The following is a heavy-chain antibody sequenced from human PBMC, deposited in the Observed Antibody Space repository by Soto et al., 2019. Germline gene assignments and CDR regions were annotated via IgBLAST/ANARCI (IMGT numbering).Heavy chain of an antibody. Sequence: QVQLEQSGAEVKKSGASVKVSCKASGYIFSTHGINGVRQAPGQGLEWMGWINPYNGNTNYAQKFQGRVTMTTETSRKTAYMELRSLRSDDTAVYYCARVQIVVVVGGTPADYWGQGTLVTVSS. D-gene: IGHD2-15*01. CDR2: INPYNGNT. CDR1: GYIFSTHG. V-gene: IGHV1-18*01. J-gene: IGHJ4*02. CDR3: ARVQIVVVVGGTPADY.